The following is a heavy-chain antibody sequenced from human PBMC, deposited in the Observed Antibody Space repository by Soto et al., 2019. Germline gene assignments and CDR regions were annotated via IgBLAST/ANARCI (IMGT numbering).Heavy chain of an antibody. J-gene: IGHJ4*02. Sequence: EVQLLDSGGGLVQPGGSLRLSCAASGFTFSYYAMSWVRQAPGKGLEWVSGISGSGGTTYYADSVKGRFTISRDNSEKTLYMQMTSLRVEDTAVYYCAKGGAGSSLDYWGQGTLVTVSS. CDR2: ISGSGGTT. CDR3: AKGGAGSSLDY. D-gene: IGHD6-13*01. V-gene: IGHV3-23*01. CDR1: GFTFSYYA.